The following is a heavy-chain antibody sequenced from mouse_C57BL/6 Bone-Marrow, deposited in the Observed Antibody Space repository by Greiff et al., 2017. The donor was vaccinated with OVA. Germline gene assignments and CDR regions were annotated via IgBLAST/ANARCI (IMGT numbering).Heavy chain of an antibody. CDR3: ARDYYYGTPYYYAMDY. Sequence: VQLQQSGPELVKPGASVKISCKASGYTFTDYYMNWVKQSHGKSLEWIGDINPNNGGTSYNQKFKGKATLTVDKSSSTAYMELRSLTSEDSAVYYCARDYYYGTPYYYAMDYWGQGTSVTVSS. J-gene: IGHJ4*01. CDR1: GYTFTDYY. CDR2: INPNNGGT. D-gene: IGHD1-1*01. V-gene: IGHV1-26*01.